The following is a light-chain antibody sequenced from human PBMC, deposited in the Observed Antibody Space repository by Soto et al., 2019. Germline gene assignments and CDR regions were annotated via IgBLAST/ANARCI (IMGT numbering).Light chain of an antibody. V-gene: IGKV1-5*03. CDR3: QPYYGAWT. J-gene: IGKJ1*01. CDR1: QTIHNW. Sequence: DFQMTQSPSTLSASVGDRVTITCRASQTIHNWLAWFQHQSGKAPKLLIYRASSLESGDPSRFSGSGSGTEFTLTIRGLQPDDSAIYYCQPYYGAWTFGQGTKVEVK. CDR2: RAS.